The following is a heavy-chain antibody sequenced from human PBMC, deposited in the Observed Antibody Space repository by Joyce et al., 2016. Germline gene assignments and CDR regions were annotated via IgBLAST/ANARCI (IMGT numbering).Heavy chain of an antibody. CDR3: ARGPSGDLPPFWDFDL. CDR2: CYPRDSDT. Sequence: EVQLVQSGAEVKKPGESLKISCKGSGYSFTDYWIVWVRQRSGKGLGWMGICYPRDSDTRDSPSFQGQLTISVDKSISTAYLQWSSLRASDAAMVYCARGPSGDLPPFWDFDLWGRGTPLTVSS. D-gene: IGHD7-27*01. CDR1: GYSFTDYW. J-gene: IGHJ2*01. V-gene: IGHV5-51*01.